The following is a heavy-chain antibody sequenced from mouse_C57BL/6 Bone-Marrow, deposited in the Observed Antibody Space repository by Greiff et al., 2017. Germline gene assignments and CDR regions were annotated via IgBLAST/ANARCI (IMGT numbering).Heavy chain of an antibody. Sequence: QVQLQQSGPELVKPGASVKLSCKASGYTFTSYDINWVKQRPGQGLEWIGWINPRDGSTKYNEKFKGKATLTVDTASSTAYMELHSLTSEDSAVYFCAREGITTVPLYFDVWGTGTTVTVSS. D-gene: IGHD1-1*01. CDR3: AREGITTVPLYFDV. J-gene: IGHJ1*03. CDR2: INPRDGST. CDR1: GYTFTSYD. V-gene: IGHV1-85*01.